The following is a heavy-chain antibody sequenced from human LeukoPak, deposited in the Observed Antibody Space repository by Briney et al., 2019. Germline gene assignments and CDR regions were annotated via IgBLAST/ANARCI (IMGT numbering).Heavy chain of an antibody. CDR3: VRERNNFWSGHHSIFDS. V-gene: IGHV3-74*01. CDR2: INNDGSST. D-gene: IGHD3-3*01. Sequence: GGSLRLSCAASGFIFSDHWMHGVRQAPGKGLVWLSRINNDGSSTIYADSVKGRFTFSRDNAENTLFLEMSSLRVEDTAVYYCVRERNNFWSGHHSIFDSWGQGTLVTVSS. CDR1: GFIFSDHW. J-gene: IGHJ4*02.